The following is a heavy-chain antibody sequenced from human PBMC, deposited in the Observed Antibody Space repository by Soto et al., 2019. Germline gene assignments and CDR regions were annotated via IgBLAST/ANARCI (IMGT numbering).Heavy chain of an antibody. Sequence: GGALRLSCADSGFTFSSYGMHWVRQAPGKGLEWVAVISYDGSNKYYADSVKGRFTISRDNSKNTLYLQMNSLRAEDTAVYYCAKVTTVTPLGSYYYYGMEVWGQGTTVTVSS. V-gene: IGHV3-30*18. D-gene: IGHD4-17*01. J-gene: IGHJ6*02. CDR3: AKVTTVTPLGSYYYYGMEV. CDR2: ISYDGSNK. CDR1: GFTFSSYG.